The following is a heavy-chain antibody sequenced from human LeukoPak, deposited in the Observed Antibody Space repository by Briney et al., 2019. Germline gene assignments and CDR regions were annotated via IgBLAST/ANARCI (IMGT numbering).Heavy chain of an antibody. CDR2: INPNSGGT. CDR1: GYTFTGYY. Sequence: ASVKVSCKASGYTFTGYYMHWVRQAPGQGLEWMGWINPNSGGTNYAQKFQGRVTMTRDTSISTAYMELSRLRSDDTAVYYCARELGWISLPPSYFDYWGQGTLVTVSS. J-gene: IGHJ4*02. CDR3: ARELGWISLPPSYFDY. V-gene: IGHV1-2*02. D-gene: IGHD5-12*01.